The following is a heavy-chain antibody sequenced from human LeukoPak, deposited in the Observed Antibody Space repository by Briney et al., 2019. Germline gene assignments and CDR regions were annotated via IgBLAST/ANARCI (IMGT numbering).Heavy chain of an antibody. D-gene: IGHD3-10*01. CDR2: IINDGSSP. CDR1: GFTSSSYW. Sequence: GGSLRLSCAASGFTSSSYWMHWVRQAPGKGQVGVSCIINDGSSPSYADSVKGRFTISRDNAKNTLYLQMNSLRAEDTAVYYCARSSGSYHVDYWGQGTLVTVSS. V-gene: IGHV3-74*01. J-gene: IGHJ4*02. CDR3: ARSSGSYHVDY.